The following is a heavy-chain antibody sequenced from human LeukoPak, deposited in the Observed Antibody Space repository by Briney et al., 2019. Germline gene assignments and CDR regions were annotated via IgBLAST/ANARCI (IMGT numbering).Heavy chain of an antibody. CDR1: GFTFSHYG. J-gene: IGHJ6*03. V-gene: IGHV3-30*18. CDR3: AKGRSVNGEYYYYMDV. CDR2: ISYDGSNK. Sequence: PGRSLRLSCAASGFTFSHYGVHWVRQAPGKGLEWVAVISYDGSNKYYADSVKGRFTISRDNSKNTVFLQMNSLRAEDTAVYYCAKGRSVNGEYYYYMDVWGKGTTVTVSS. D-gene: IGHD2-15*01.